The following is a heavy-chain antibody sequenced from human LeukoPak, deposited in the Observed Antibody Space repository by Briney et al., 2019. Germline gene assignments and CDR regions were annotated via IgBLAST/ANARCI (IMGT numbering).Heavy chain of an antibody. J-gene: IGHJ3*02. V-gene: IGHV4-59*01. Sequence: SETLSLTCTVSGGSISSYYWSWIRQPPGKGLEWIGYIYYSGSTNYNPSLKSRVTISVDTSKNQFPLKLSSVTAADTAVYYCARYSSSWWGAFDIWGQGTMVTVSS. CDR3: ARYSSSWWGAFDI. CDR2: IYYSGST. D-gene: IGHD6-13*01. CDR1: GGSISSYY.